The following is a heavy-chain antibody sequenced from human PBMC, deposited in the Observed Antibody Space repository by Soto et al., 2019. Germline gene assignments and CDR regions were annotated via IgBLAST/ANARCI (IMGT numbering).Heavy chain of an antibody. Sequence: GESLKISCKGSGYSFTSYWIGWVRQMPGKGLEWMGIIYPGDSDTRYSPSFQGQVTISADKSISTAYLQWSSLKASDTAMYYCARQLILTEYYYYGMDVWGQGTTVTVSS. V-gene: IGHV5-51*01. CDR2: IYPGDSDT. CDR3: ARQLILTEYYYYGMDV. CDR1: GYSFTSYW. J-gene: IGHJ6*02.